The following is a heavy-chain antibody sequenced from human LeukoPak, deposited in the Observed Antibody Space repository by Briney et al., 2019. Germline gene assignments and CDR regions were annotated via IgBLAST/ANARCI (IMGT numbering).Heavy chain of an antibody. CDR1: GYTFTGYY. V-gene: IGHV1-2*02. Sequence: ASVKVSCKASGYTFTGYYMHWVRQAPGQGLEWMGWINPNSGGTNYAQKFQGRVTMTRDTSISTAYMELSRPRSDDTAVYYCARVTYYYDSSGYLSGRRYYFDYWGQGTLVTVSS. J-gene: IGHJ4*02. CDR2: INPNSGGT. D-gene: IGHD3-22*01. CDR3: ARVTYYYDSSGYLSGRRYYFDY.